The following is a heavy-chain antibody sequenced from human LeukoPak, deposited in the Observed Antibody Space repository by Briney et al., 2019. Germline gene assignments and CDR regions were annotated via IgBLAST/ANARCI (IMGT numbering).Heavy chain of an antibody. Sequence: SQTLSLTCAISGDSVSSNSAAWNWIRQSPSRGLEWLGRTYYRSKWYNDYAVSVKSRITINPDTSKNQFSLQLNSVTPEDTAVYYCARVAADHDYGDYGSHNGINWFDPWGQGTLVTVSS. CDR1: GDSVSSNSAA. V-gene: IGHV6-1*01. CDR3: ARVAADHDYGDYGSHNGINWFDP. J-gene: IGHJ5*02. CDR2: TYYRSKWYN. D-gene: IGHD4-17*01.